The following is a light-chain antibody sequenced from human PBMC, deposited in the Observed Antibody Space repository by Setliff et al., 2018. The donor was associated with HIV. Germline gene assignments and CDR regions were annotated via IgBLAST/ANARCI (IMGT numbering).Light chain of an antibody. CDR2: DVT. CDR1: SSDVGRYNY. CDR3: CSYSDISVL. V-gene: IGLV2-11*01. J-gene: IGLJ2*01. Sequence: QSALTQPRSVSRSPGQSVTISCTGTSSDVGRYNYVSWYQQHPGKAPRLMIYDVTKRPLGVPDRFSGSKSGNTASLTISGLQAEDEADYYCCSYSDISVLFGAGTKVTVL.